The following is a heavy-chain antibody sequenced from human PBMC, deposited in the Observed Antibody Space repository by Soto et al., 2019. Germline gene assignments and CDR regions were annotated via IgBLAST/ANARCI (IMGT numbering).Heavy chain of an antibody. V-gene: IGHV1-18*01. CDR2: ISAYNGNT. Sequence: SVKVSCKASGYTFTSYGISRVRQAPGQGLEWMGWISAYNGNTNYAQKLQGRVTMTTDTSTSTAYMELRSLRSDDTAVYYCARDGITIFGVVARPYGMDVWGQGTTVTVSS. CDR1: GYTFTSYG. J-gene: IGHJ6*02. CDR3: ARDGITIFGVVARPYGMDV. D-gene: IGHD3-3*01.